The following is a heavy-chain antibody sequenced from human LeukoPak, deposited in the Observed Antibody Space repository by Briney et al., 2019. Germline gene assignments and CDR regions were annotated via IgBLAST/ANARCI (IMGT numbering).Heavy chain of an antibody. V-gene: IGHV1-18*01. CDR1: GYTFTSYG. J-gene: IGHJ3*02. CDR3: ARGPDISLDAFDI. Sequence: ASVKVSCKASGYTFTSYGISWVRQAPGQGLEWMGWISAYNGNTNYAQKLQGRVTMTRNTSISTAYMELSSLRSEDTAVYYCARGPDISLDAFDIWGQGTMVTVSS. D-gene: IGHD3-9*01. CDR2: ISAYNGNT.